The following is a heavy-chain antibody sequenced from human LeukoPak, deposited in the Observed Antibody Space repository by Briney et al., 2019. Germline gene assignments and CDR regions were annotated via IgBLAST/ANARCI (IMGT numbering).Heavy chain of an antibody. D-gene: IGHD1-26*01. J-gene: IGHJ6*03. CDR1: GYTFTGYY. CDR3: ARDLFSGYYYYYMDV. Sequence: ASVKVSCKASGYTFTGYYMHWVRQAPGQGLEWMGWINPNSGGTNYAQKFQGRVTMTRDTSISTAYMELSRLRSDDTAVYYCARDLFSGYYYYYMDVWGKGTTATVSS. V-gene: IGHV1-2*02. CDR2: INPNSGGT.